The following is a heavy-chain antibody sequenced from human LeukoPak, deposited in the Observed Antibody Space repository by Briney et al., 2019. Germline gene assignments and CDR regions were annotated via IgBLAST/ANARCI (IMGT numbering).Heavy chain of an antibody. D-gene: IGHD5-12*01. CDR1: GFTFSAYY. J-gene: IGHJ4*02. CDR3: ARAVGGVGSGYDQLPTVPHMAFDY. V-gene: IGHV3-11*05. Sequence: KPGGSLRLSCAASGFTFSAYYMSWIRQAPGKGLEWVSYISSSSSYTNYADSVKGRFTISRDNAKNSLYLQMNSLRAEDTAVYYCARAVGGVGSGYDQLPTVPHMAFDYWGQGTLVTVSS. CDR2: ISSSSSYT.